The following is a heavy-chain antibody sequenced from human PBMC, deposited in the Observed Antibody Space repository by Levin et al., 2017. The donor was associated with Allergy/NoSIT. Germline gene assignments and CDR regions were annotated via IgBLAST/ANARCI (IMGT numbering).Heavy chain of an antibody. CDR3: AKGGIAVAGTPLGRYFDL. CDR1: GFTFDDYA. Sequence: PGGSLRLSCAASGFTFDDYAMHWVRQAPGKGLEWVSGISWNSGSIGYADSVKGRFTISRDNAKNSLYLQMNSLRAEDTALYYCAKGGIAVAGTPLGRYFDLWGRGTLVTVSS. CDR2: ISWNSGSI. J-gene: IGHJ2*01. V-gene: IGHV3-9*01. D-gene: IGHD6-19*01.